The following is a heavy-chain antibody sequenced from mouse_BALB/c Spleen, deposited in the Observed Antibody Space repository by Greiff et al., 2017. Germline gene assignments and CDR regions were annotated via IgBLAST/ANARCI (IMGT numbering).Heavy chain of an antibody. V-gene: IGHV5-12-2*01. D-gene: IGHD1-2*01. CDR3: ARQVFITTAHWYFDV. J-gene: IGHJ1*01. CDR2: ISNGGGST. Sequence: EVKVEESGGGLVQPGGSLKLSCAASGFTFSSYTMSWVRQTPEKRLEWVAYISNGGGSTYYPDTVKGRFTISRDNAKNTLYLQMSSLKSEDTAMYYCARQVFITTAHWYFDVWGAGTTVTVSA. CDR1: GFTFSSYT.